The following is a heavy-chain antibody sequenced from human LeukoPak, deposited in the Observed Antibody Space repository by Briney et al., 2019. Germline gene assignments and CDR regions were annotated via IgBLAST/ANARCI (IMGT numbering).Heavy chain of an antibody. CDR1: GFTFSSYA. CDR2: ISYDGSNK. Sequence: GGSLRLSCAASGFTFSSYAMHWVRQAPGKGLEWVAVISYDGSNKYYADSVKGRFTISRDNSKNTLYLQMNSLRAEDTAVYYCARSHIRYFDPGYFDYWGQGTLVTVSS. J-gene: IGHJ4*02. V-gene: IGHV3-30-3*01. D-gene: IGHD3-9*01. CDR3: ARSHIRYFDPGYFDY.